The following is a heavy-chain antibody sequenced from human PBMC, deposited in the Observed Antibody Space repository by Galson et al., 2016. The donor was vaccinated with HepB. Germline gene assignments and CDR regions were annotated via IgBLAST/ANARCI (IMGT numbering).Heavy chain of an antibody. CDR1: GFTLSSFG. V-gene: IGHV3-30*18. D-gene: IGHD2/OR15-2a*01. CDR3: AKDEYTTGFYLFDS. J-gene: IGHJ4*02. Sequence: SLRLSCAASGFTLSSFGMHWVRQAPGKGLEWVAVMSNGGSNAYYADSVKGRFTISRDSSEATVFLQMNRLRSEDSGVYYCAKDEYTTGFYLFDSWGLGTLVTVSS. CDR2: MSNGGSNA.